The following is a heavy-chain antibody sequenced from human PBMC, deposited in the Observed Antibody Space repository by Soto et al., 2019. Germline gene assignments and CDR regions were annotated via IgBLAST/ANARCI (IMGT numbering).Heavy chain of an antibody. D-gene: IGHD5-12*01. CDR2: ISYDGSNE. CDR3: ARGGATITETFDY. CDR1: GFTFSSYA. V-gene: IGHV3-30-3*01. J-gene: IGHJ4*02. Sequence: GGSLRLSCAASGFTFSSYAMHWVRQAPGKGLEWVAVISYDGSNEYYADSVKGRFTISRDNSKNTLYLQMNSLRAEDTAVYYCARGGATITETFDYWGQGTLVTVSS.